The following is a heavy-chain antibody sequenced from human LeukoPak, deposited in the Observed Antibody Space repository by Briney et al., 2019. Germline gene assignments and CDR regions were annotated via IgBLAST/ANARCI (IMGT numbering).Heavy chain of an antibody. Sequence: GGSLRLSCAASGFTFSNYVMSWARQAPGKGLEWVSTIASTGSSTYFADSVMGRFTISRDNSKSTLYLQMNSLRAEDTAVYYCAKDRSTAGEYWGQGTLVTVSS. J-gene: IGHJ4*02. V-gene: IGHV3-23*01. CDR1: GFTFSNYV. CDR2: IASTGSST. D-gene: IGHD6-13*01. CDR3: AKDRSTAGEY.